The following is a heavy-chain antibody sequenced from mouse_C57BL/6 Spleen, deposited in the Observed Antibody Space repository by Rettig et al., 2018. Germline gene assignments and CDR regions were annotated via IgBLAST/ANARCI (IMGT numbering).Heavy chain of an antibody. CDR3: TTRYH. V-gene: IGHV14-4*01. CDR1: GFNIKDDY. J-gene: IGHJ2*01. CDR2: IDPENGDT. Sequence: EVQLQQSGAELVRPGASVKLSCTASGFNIKDDYMHWVKQRPEQGLEWIGWIDPENGDTEYASKFQGKATITTSSNTAYLQLSSLTSEDTAVYYCTTRYHWGQGTTLT.